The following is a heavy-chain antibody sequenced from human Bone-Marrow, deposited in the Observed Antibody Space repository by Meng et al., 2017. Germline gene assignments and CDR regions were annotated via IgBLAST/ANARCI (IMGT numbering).Heavy chain of an antibody. CDR2: ISSSGGST. J-gene: IGHJ4*02. CDR3: AKGKGGYDPFDS. V-gene: IGHV3-23*01. Sequence: EVQLLESGGGLVQPGGSLRLSCAASGFTFSNYAMNWVRQAPGKGLEWVSAISSSGGSTYYADSVKGRFTISRDNSKNTLYLQMNSLRAEDTALYYCAKGKGGYDPFDSWGQGTLVTVSS. CDR1: GFTFSNYA. D-gene: IGHD5-12*01.